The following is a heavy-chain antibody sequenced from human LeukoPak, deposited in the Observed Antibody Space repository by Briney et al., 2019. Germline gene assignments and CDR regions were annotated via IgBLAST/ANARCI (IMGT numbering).Heavy chain of an antibody. V-gene: IGHV4-38-2*01. D-gene: IGHD6-19*01. CDR2: IYHSGST. CDR3: ARLAVVDLYYFDY. Sequence: SETLSLTCAVSGYSISSGYFWGWIRQPPGKGLEWIGSIYHSGSTYYNPSLKSRVTTSVDTSKNQLSLKLSSVTAADTAVYYCARLAVVDLYYFDYWGQGTLVTVSS. CDR1: GYSISSGYF. J-gene: IGHJ4*02.